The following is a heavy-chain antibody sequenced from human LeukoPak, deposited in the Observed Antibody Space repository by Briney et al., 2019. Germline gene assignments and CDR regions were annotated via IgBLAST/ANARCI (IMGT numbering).Heavy chain of an antibody. CDR2: INSDGSST. D-gene: IGHD3-3*01. CDR3: ARDVEWLFELGD. V-gene: IGHV3-74*01. J-gene: IGHJ4*02. CDR1: GFTFSSYW. Sequence: GGSLRLSCAASGFTFSSYWMHWVRQAPGKGLVWVSRINSDGSSTSYADSVKGRFTISRDNAKNTLYPQMNSLRAEDTAVYYCARDVEWLFELGDWGQGTLVTVSS.